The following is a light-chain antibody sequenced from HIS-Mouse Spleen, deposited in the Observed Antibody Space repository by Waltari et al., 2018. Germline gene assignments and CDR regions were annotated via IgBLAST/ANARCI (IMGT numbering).Light chain of an antibody. CDR1: QSVSSN. CDR2: GAS. V-gene: IGKV3-15*01. J-gene: IGKJ1*01. CDR3: QQYNNWWT. Sequence: MGQSPATLSVSPGERATLSCRASQSVSSNLAWYQQKPGQAPRLLIYGASTRATGIPARFSGSGSGTEFTLTISSMQSEDFAVYYCQQYNNWWTFGQGTKVEIK.